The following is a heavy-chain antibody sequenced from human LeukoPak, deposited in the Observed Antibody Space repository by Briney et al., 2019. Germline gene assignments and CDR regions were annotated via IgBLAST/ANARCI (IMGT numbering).Heavy chain of an antibody. CDR2: IHYTGTT. CDR1: GGSINSHY. Sequence: PSETLSLTCIVSGGSINSHYWSWIRQPPGKGLEWIGDIHYTGTTNYNPSVKSRVTISIDTSKNQFSLKLSSVTAADTAVYYCARVWFGELSIFDYWGQGTLVTVSS. V-gene: IGHV4-59*08. J-gene: IGHJ4*02. D-gene: IGHD3-10*01. CDR3: ARVWFGELSIFDY.